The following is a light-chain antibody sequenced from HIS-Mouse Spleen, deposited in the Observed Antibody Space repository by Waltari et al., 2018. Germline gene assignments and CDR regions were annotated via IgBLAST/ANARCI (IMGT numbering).Light chain of an antibody. Sequence: EIVMTQSPAPLPVSPGERAPLSCRASQSVSSNLAWYQQKPGQAPRLLIYGASTRATGIPARFSGSGSGTEFTLTISSMQSEDFAVYYCQQYNNWWTFGQGTKVEIK. CDR1: QSVSSN. CDR3: QQYNNWWT. J-gene: IGKJ1*01. V-gene: IGKV3-15*01. CDR2: GAS.